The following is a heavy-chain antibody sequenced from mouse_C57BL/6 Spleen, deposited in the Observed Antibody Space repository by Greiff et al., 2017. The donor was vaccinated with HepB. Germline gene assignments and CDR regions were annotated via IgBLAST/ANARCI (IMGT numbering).Heavy chain of an antibody. Sequence: QVQLQQPGAELVKPGASVKLSCKASGYTFTSYWMQWVKQRPGQGLEWIGEIDPSDSYTNYNQKFKGKATFTVDTSSSTAYMQLSSLTSENSAVYDCARFPRYGNSGYFDGWGTGTTVTVSS. D-gene: IGHD2-1*01. CDR2: IDPSDSYT. V-gene: IGHV1-50*01. CDR3: ARFPRYGNSGYFDG. CDR1: GYTFTSYW. J-gene: IGHJ1*03.